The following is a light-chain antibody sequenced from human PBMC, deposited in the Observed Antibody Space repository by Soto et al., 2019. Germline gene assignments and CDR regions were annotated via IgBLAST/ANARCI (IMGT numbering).Light chain of an antibody. CDR3: CSYAGSSTYVV. CDR2: ETS. CDR1: SSDVGSYNL. V-gene: IGLV2-23*01. J-gene: IGLJ2*01. Sequence: QSVLTQPASVSGSPGQSITISCTGTSSDVGSYNLVSWYQQHTGKAPKLTIYETSQRPSGVSNRFSGSKSGNTASLTISGLQAEDEADYYCCSYAGSSTYVVFGGGTKLTVL.